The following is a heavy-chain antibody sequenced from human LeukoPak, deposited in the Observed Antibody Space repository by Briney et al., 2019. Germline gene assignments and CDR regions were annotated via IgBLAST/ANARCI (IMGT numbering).Heavy chain of an antibody. V-gene: IGHV1-8*03. CDR1: GYTFTSYD. D-gene: IGHD3-3*01. J-gene: IGHJ4*02. CDR3: ARGFLRGSGYSHDY. Sequence: ASVKVSCKASGYTFTSYDINWVRQATGQGLEWMGWMNPNSGNTGYAQKFQGRVTITRNTSKSTAYMELSSLRSEDTAVYYCARGFLRGSGYSHDYWGQGTLVTVSS. CDR2: MNPNSGNT.